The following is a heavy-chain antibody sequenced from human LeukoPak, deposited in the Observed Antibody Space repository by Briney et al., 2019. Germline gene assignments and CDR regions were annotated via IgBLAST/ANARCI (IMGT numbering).Heavy chain of an antibody. V-gene: IGHV3-7*01. CDR2: INEDGSEK. CDR3: ARGGVRRGYYDY. Sequence: GGSLRLSCAASGFSFSNYWMKWVRQDPGKGLEWVANINEDGSEKYYVDSVRGRFTISRDNAKNSLYLQMNSLRTEDTAIYYCARGGVRRGYYDYWGQGTLDTVSS. D-gene: IGHD1-14*01. CDR1: GFSFSNYW. J-gene: IGHJ4*02.